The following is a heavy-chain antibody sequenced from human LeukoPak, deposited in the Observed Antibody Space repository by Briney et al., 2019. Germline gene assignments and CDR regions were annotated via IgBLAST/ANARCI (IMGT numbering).Heavy chain of an antibody. D-gene: IGHD1-26*01. CDR3: ARDPIVGATHGDY. J-gene: IGHJ4*02. Sequence: PSQPLSLTCTVSGGPISSGDYNWGGIRQPPGKGLEGIEYIYYSGSTYYNPSLKSRVTISVDTSKNQFSLKLSSVTAADTAVYYCARDPIVGATHGDYWGQGTLVTVSS. V-gene: IGHV4-30-4*08. CDR1: GGPISSGDYN. CDR2: IYYSGST.